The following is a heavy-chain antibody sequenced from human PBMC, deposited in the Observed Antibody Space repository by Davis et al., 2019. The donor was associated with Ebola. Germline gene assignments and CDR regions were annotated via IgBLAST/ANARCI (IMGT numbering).Heavy chain of an antibody. CDR2: IYYSGST. Sequence: GSLRLSCAVYGGSFSGYYWSWIRQPPGKGLEWIGYIYYSGSTNYNPSLKSRVTISVDTSKNQFSLKLSSVTAADTAVYYCARDRYYYGMDVWGQGTTVTVSS. V-gene: IGHV4-59*01. CDR3: ARDRYYYGMDV. CDR1: GGSFSGYY. J-gene: IGHJ6*02.